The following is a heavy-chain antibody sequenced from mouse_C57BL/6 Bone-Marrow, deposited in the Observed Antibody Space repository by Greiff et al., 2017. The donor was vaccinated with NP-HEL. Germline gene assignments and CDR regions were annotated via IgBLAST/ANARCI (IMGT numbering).Heavy chain of an antibody. D-gene: IGHD1-1*01. V-gene: IGHV3-6*01. CDR1: GYSITSGYY. CDR3: ASYYPERYYFDY. Sequence: EVQLQQSGPGLVKPSQSLSLTCSVTGYSITSGYYWNWIRQFPGNKLEWMGYISYDGSNNYNPSLKNRISITRDTSKNQFFLKLKSVTTEDTATYYCASYYPERYYFDYWGQGTTLTVSS. CDR2: ISYDGSN. J-gene: IGHJ2*01.